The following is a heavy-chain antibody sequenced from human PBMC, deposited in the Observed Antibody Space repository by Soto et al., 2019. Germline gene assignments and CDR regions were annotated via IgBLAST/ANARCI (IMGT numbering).Heavy chain of an antibody. CDR2: IRSSSSI. Sequence: GGSLRLSCAASGFTFSSCSMNWVRQAPGKGLEWVSYIRSSSSIYYADSVKGRFTISRDNAKNSLYLQMNSLRDEDTAVYYCARDNSPYYFDYWGQGTLVTVSS. D-gene: IGHD2-21*01. J-gene: IGHJ4*02. V-gene: IGHV3-48*02. CDR1: GFTFSSCS. CDR3: ARDNSPYYFDY.